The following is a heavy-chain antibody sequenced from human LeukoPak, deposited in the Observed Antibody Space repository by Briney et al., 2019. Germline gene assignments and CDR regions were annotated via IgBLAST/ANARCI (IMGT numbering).Heavy chain of an antibody. CDR2: IYHFGVT. D-gene: IGHD5-18*01. V-gene: IGHV4-38-2*02. CDR1: GYSINSGYY. J-gene: IGHJ4*02. Sequence: PSETLSLTCTVSGYSINSGYYWGWVRQPPGKGLEWVGNIYHFGVTYYNPSLRSRVTISVDTSKNQFSLKLSSATAADTAVYYCATVSAQRYSDYWGQGTLVTVSS. CDR3: ATVSAQRYSDY.